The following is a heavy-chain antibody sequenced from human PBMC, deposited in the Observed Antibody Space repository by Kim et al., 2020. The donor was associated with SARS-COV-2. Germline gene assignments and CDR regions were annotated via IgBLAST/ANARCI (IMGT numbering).Heavy chain of an antibody. J-gene: IGHJ3*02. CDR2: ISGSGENA. CDR3: AKEGARDYYGSSGYYYSGACDI. CDR1: GFTFSSDD. D-gene: IGHD3-22*01. Sequence: GGSLRLSCAVSGFTFSSDDMSWVRQAPGKGLEWVSGISGSGENASYADSVQGRFTISIDISKNKVYLQRNSLSAEDTAVYYCAKEGARDYYGSSGYYYSGACDIWGQGTLVTVAT. V-gene: IGHV3-23*01.